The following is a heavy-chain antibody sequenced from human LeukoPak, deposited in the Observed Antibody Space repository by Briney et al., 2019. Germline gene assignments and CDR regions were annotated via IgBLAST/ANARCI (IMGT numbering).Heavy chain of an antibody. CDR2: FDPEDGET. V-gene: IGHV1-24*01. D-gene: IGHD4-11*01. CDR1: GYTLTELS. J-gene: IGHJ4*02. CDR3: ATLARSDDYSNYYYFDY. Sequence: ASVKVSCKVSGYTLTELSMHWVRQAPGKGLEWMGGFDPEDGETIYAQKFQGRVTMTEDTSTHTAYMELSSLRSEDTAVYYCATLARSDDYSNYYYFDYWGQGTLVTVSS.